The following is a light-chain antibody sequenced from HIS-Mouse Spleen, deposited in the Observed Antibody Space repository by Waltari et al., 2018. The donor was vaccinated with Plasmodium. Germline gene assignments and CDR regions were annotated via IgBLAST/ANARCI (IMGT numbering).Light chain of an antibody. J-gene: IGKJ2*01. CDR3: QQYYSTPHT. CDR1: QSVLYSSNNKNY. V-gene: IGKV4-1*01. CDR2: WAS. Sequence: DIVMTQSPDSLAVSLGERATINCKSSQSVLYSSNNKNYLAWYQQKPGRPPKLLIYWASTRESGVPDRFSGSGSGTDFILTISSLQAEDVAVYYCQQYYSTPHTFGQGTKLEIK.